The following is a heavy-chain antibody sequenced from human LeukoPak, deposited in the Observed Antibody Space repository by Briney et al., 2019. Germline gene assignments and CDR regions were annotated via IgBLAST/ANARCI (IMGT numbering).Heavy chain of an antibody. Sequence: ASVKVSRKASGYTFTSYGISWVRQAPGQGLEWMGWISAYNGNTNYAQKLQGRVTMITDTSTSTAYMELRSLRSDDTAVYYCARDVEGNSRYCSSTSCYALDYWGQGTLVTVSS. CDR1: GYTFTSYG. J-gene: IGHJ4*02. CDR2: ISAYNGNT. CDR3: ARDVEGNSRYCSSTSCYALDY. D-gene: IGHD2-2*01. V-gene: IGHV1-18*01.